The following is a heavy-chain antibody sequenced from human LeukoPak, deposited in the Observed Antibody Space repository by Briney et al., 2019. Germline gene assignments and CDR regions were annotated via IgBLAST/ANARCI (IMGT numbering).Heavy chain of an antibody. J-gene: IGHJ5*02. CDR1: GYTFTGYY. D-gene: IGHD3-9*01. Sequence: ASVKVSCKASGYTFTGYYMHWVRQAPGQGLEWMGWINPNSGGTNYAQKFQGRVTMTRDTSISTAYMELSRLRSGDTAVYYCARILLREAYNWFDPWGQGTLVTVSS. CDR3: ARILLREAYNWFDP. V-gene: IGHV1-2*02. CDR2: INPNSGGT.